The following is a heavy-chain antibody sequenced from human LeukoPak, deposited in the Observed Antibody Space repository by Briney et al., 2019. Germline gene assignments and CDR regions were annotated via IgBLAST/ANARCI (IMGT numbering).Heavy chain of an antibody. D-gene: IGHD3-22*01. V-gene: IGHV4-34*01. Sequence: PSETLSLTCGVPGGSLTGHYWSWMRQPPGKGLEWIGEINHSGSTNYSPSLESRVTMSVDTSKNQFSLKLSSVTAADTAVYYCASGSVSSGYYCPVDYWGQGTLVTVSS. J-gene: IGHJ4*02. CDR1: GGSLTGHY. CDR3: ASGSVSSGYYCPVDY. CDR2: INHSGST.